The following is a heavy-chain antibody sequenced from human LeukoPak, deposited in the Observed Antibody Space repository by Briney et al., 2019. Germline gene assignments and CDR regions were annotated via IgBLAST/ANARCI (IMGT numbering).Heavy chain of an antibody. J-gene: IGHJ3*02. CDR1: EFTFSRYS. CDR3: AKDRSIAAGDDAFDI. CDR2: ISSSSSYI. V-gene: IGHV3-21*04. D-gene: IGHD6-13*01. Sequence: GGSLRLSCVVSEFTFSRYSMSWVRQAPGKGLEWVSSISSSSSYIYYADSVKGRFTISRDNAKNSLYLQMNSLRAEDTAVYYCAKDRSIAAGDDAFDIWGQGTMVTVSS.